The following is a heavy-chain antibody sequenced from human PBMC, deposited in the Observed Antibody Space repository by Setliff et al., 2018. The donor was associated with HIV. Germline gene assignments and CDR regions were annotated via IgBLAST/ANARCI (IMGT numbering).Heavy chain of an antibody. D-gene: IGHD3-10*01. CDR1: GFTFSSYE. J-gene: IGHJ5*02. V-gene: IGHV3-21*01. CDR2: ISSSSSYI. CDR3: ASSGSGSYINWFGP. Sequence: GGSLRLSCVVSGFTFSSYEMTWVRQAPGKGLEWVSSISSSSSYIYYADSVKGRFTISRDNDKNSVHLQMTSLRAEDTAVYYCASSGSGSYINWFGPWGQGTLVTVSS.